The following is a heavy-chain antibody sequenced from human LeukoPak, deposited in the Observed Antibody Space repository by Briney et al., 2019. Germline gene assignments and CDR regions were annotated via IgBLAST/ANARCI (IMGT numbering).Heavy chain of an antibody. J-gene: IGHJ4*02. CDR3: ARTGGSYFDY. CDR1: GFTFSSYW. V-gene: IGHV3-74*01. Sequence: GRSLRLSCAASGFTFSSYWMHWVRQAPGKWLVWVSRINSDGSNTNYADSVKGRFTISRDNAKNTLYLQMNSLRAEDTAVYYCARTGGSYFDYWGQGTLVTVSS. CDR2: INSDGSNT. D-gene: IGHD3-16*01.